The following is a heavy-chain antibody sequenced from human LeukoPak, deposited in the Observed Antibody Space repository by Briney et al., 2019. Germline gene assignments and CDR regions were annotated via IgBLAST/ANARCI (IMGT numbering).Heavy chain of an antibody. CDR3: AGPGGPDAFDI. CDR2: ISSSGSTI. J-gene: IGHJ3*02. D-gene: IGHD2-15*01. V-gene: IGHV3-48*03. CDR1: GFTFSSYE. Sequence: PGGSLRLSCAASGFTFSSYEMNWVRQAPGKGLEWVSYISSSGSTIYYADSVKGRFTISRENAKNSLYLQMNSLRAEDTAVYYCAGPGGPDAFDIWGQGTMVTVSS.